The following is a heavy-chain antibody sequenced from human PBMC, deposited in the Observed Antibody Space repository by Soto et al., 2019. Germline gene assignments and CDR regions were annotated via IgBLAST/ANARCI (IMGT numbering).Heavy chain of an antibody. J-gene: IGHJ6*02. D-gene: IGHD2-21*02. Sequence: SQTLSLTCAISGDSVSSNSAAWNWIRQSPSRGLEWLGRTYYRSRWYNDYAVSVKSRITVNPDTSKNQFSLQLTSVTPEDTAVYYCTKQKGDSRTYNGMDVWGQGTTVTVSS. CDR2: TYYRSRWYN. V-gene: IGHV6-1*01. CDR1: GDSVSSNSAA. CDR3: TKQKGDSRTYNGMDV.